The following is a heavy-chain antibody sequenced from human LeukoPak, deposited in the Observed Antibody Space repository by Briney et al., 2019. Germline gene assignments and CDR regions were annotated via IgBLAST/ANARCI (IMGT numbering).Heavy chain of an antibody. Sequence: SETLSLTCTVSGGSISSYYWSWVRQPPGKGLEWIGYIYYSGSTNYNPSLKSRVTISVATSQNQFSLKLSAVTAADTAVYYCARAGPPQYSDYWGQGTLVTVSP. CDR2: IYYSGST. CDR1: GGSISSYY. CDR3: ARAGPPQYSDY. V-gene: IGHV4-59*01. J-gene: IGHJ4*02.